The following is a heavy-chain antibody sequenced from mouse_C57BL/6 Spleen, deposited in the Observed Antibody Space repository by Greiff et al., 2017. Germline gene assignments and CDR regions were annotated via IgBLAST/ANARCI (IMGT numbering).Heavy chain of an antibody. CDR2: IYPGDGDT. V-gene: IGHV1-82*01. D-gene: IGHD1-1*01. CDR1: GYAFSSSW. J-gene: IGHJ4*01. Sequence: QVQLQQSGPELVKPGASVKISCKASGYAFSSSWMNWVKQRPGTGLEWIGRIYPGDGDTNYNGKFKGKATLTADKSSSTAYMQLSSLTSEDSAVYFCARGYYYGSSYYAMDYWGQGTSVTVSS. CDR3: ARGYYYGSSYYAMDY.